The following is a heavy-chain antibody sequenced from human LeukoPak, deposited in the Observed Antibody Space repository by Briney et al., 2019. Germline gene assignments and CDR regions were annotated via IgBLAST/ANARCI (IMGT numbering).Heavy chain of an antibody. CDR3: ARFGIRKNWFDP. CDR2: MNPNSGNT. J-gene: IGHJ5*02. D-gene: IGHD1-14*01. Sequence: GASVKVSCKASGYTFTSYDINWVRQATGQGLEWMGWMNPNSGNTGYAQKFQGRVTMTRNTSTSTAYMELSSLRSEDTAVYYCARFGIRKNWFDPWGQGTLVTVSS. V-gene: IGHV1-8*01. CDR1: GYTFTSYD.